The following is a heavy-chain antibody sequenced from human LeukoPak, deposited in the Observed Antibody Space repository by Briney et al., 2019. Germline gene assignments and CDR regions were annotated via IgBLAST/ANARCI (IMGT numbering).Heavy chain of an antibody. CDR1: GGSISSSSYY. CDR3: ARQFHGSGYVDDL. D-gene: IGHD5-12*01. V-gene: IGHV4-39*01. CDR2: IYYSGTT. J-gene: IGHJ5*02. Sequence: SETLSLTCSVSGGSISSSSYYWRWIRRPPGKGLEWIASIYYSGTTHYNPSLKSRVTMTVVTSKNQFSLKLSAVTAANTAVYYCARQFHGSGYVDDLWGQGTLVTVSS.